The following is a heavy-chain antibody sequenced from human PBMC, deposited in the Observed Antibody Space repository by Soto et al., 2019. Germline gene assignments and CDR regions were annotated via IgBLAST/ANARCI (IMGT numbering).Heavy chain of an antibody. J-gene: IGHJ4*02. Sequence: QVQLVQSGAEVKKPGASVKVSCKASGYTFTSYGISWVRQAPGQGLEWMGWISAYNGNTNDAQKLQGRVTMTTDTSTSTAYMELRSLRSDDTAVYYCARDEIYGDYEGTHDYWGQGTLVTVSS. D-gene: IGHD4-17*01. CDR2: ISAYNGNT. V-gene: IGHV1-18*01. CDR1: GYTFTSYG. CDR3: ARDEIYGDYEGTHDY.